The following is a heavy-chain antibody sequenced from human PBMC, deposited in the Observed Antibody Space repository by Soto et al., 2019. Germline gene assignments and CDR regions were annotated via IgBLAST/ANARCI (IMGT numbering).Heavy chain of an antibody. J-gene: IGHJ6*03. Sequence: QVQLVQSGAEVKQPGASVKVSCKASGYTFTNYGFTWVRQSPGQGLEWLGWISTYNGNTKYAQKVQGRLTMTTDTSTSTANMELTSLRSDETALYYCARTKVTASYYSMDVWGNGSTVTVSS. CDR1: GYTFTNYG. D-gene: IGHD4-17*01. CDR3: ARTKVTASYYSMDV. CDR2: ISTYNGNT. V-gene: IGHV1-18*01.